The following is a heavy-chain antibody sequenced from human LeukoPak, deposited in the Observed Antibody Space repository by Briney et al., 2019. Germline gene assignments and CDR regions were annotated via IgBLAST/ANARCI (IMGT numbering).Heavy chain of an antibody. CDR1: GGSISSGFYY. J-gene: IGHJ5*02. CDR3: ARNPEDYGSGSYYTNWFDP. CDR2: IYTTGST. D-gene: IGHD3-10*01. Sequence: TPSETLSLTCTVSGGSISSGFYYWGWIRQPAGKGLEWIGRIYTTGSTNYNPSLKSRFTMSVDTSKNEFSRKLSYVSAAAAVVYYCARNPEDYGSGSYYTNWFDPWGQGTLVTVSS. V-gene: IGHV4-61*02.